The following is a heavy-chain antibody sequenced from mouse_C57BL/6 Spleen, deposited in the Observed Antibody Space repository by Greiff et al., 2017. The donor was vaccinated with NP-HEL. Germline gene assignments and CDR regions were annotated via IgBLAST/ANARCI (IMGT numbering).Heavy chain of an antibody. Sequence: EVQGVESGGGLVKPGGSLKLSCAASGFTFSSYAMSWVRQTPEKRLEWVATISDGGSYTYYPDNVKGRFTISRDNAKNNLYLQMSHLKSEDTAMYYCARDLGDYDYDGNAYWGQGTLVTVSA. CDR3: ARDLGDYDYDGNAY. D-gene: IGHD2-4*01. CDR2: ISDGGSYT. V-gene: IGHV5-4*01. J-gene: IGHJ3*01. CDR1: GFTFSSYA.